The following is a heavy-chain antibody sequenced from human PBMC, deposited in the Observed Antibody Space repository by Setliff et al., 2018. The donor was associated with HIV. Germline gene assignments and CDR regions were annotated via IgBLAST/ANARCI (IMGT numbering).Heavy chain of an antibody. CDR3: ARHGLLWFGAGYNWFDP. J-gene: IGHJ5*02. CDR2: IFYSGSA. V-gene: IGHV4-39*01. CDR1: GGSISSSNYY. D-gene: IGHD3-10*01. Sequence: LSLTCTVSGGSISSSNYYWGWIRQPPGKGREWIGSIFYSGSANYNPSLTSPVTISVDTSKNQFSLKLRSVTAADTAVYYCARHGLLWFGAGYNWFDPWGQGTLVTVSS.